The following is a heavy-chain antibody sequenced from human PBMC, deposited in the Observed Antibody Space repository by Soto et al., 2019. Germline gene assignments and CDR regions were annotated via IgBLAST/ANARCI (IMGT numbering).Heavy chain of an antibody. CDR3: ARDRGDTYYYYGMDV. D-gene: IGHD3-10*01. V-gene: IGHV3-30-3*01. Sequence: GVSLTLSCEDSGFNFRGYALSRGRQAPVEGLEGVAVISDDGSNKYYADSVKGRFTISRDNSKSTLYLQMNSLRAEDTAVYYCARDRGDTYYYYGMDVWGQGTTVTVSS. CDR1: GFNFRGYA. J-gene: IGHJ6*02. CDR2: ISDDGSNK.